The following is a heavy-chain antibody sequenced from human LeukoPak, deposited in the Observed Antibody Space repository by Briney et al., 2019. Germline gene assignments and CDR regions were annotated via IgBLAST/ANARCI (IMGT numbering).Heavy chain of an antibody. CDR1: GGSIGTYY. V-gene: IGHV4-59*01. CDR2: VSHSGST. CDR3: AREDCSSSPCLFDS. J-gene: IGHJ4*02. D-gene: IGHD2-15*01. Sequence: SETLSLTCTVSGGSIGTYYWSWIRQPPGKGLEWIGYVSHSGSTNYNPSLKSRVTISVDMSKNQFSLKLSSVTAADTAVYYCAREDCSSSPCLFDSRGQGTLVSVSS.